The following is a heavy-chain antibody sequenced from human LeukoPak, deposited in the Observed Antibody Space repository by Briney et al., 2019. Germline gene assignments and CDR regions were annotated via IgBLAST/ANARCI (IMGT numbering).Heavy chain of an antibody. CDR2: IIPIFGTA. CDR3: TIIPNVILFTHYFEY. J-gene: IGHJ4*02. Sequence: ASVKVSCKASGGTFSSYAISWVRQAPGQGPEWMGGIIPIFGTANYAQKFQGRVTITADEPSRTAYMELTYLRSDDTAVYYCTIIPNVILFTHYFEYWGQGTLVTVSS. D-gene: IGHD2-21*01. CDR1: GGTFSSYA. V-gene: IGHV1-69*13.